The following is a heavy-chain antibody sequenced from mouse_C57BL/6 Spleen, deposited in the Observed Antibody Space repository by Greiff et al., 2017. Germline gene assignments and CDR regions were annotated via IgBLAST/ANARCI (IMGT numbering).Heavy chain of an antibody. CDR2: IWSGGST. J-gene: IGHJ1*03. V-gene: IGHV2-4*01. D-gene: IGHD1-1*01. CDR3: AKNYGSSYWYFDV. CDR1: GFSLTSYG. Sequence: VQLQQSGPGLVQPSQSLSITCTVSGFSLTSYGVPWVRQPPGKGLEWLGVIWSGGSTDYNAAFISRLSISKDNSKSQVFFKMNSLQADDTAIYYCAKNYGSSYWYFDVWGTGTTVTVSS.